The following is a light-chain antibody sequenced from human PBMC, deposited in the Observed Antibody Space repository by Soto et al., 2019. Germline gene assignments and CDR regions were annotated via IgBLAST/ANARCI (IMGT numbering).Light chain of an antibody. CDR2: LGS. CDR1: QSLLHGNGYNY. CDR3: MQALQTPRT. Sequence: DIVMTQSLLSLPVTPGEPASISCRTSQSLLHGNGYNYLDWYLQKPGQSPQLLIDLGSNRASGVPDRFSGSASGTDFTLKISRVEAEDVGVYYCMQALQTPRTFGGGTKVEIK. V-gene: IGKV2-28*01. J-gene: IGKJ4*01.